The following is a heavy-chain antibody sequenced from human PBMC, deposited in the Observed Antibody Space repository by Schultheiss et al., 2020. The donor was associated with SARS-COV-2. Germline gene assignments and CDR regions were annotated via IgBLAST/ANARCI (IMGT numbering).Heavy chain of an antibody. J-gene: IGHJ5*02. D-gene: IGHD2-15*01. CDR2: INPSRGGT. CDR3: ARDWERGSCYP. CDR1: GYTFSSYG. V-gene: IGHV1-18*01. Sequence: GESLKISCKASGYTFSSYGIGWVRQAPGQGLEWMGWINPSRGGTNYVQKLQGSVTITSDTSASTAYMDLSNLRSEDTAVYYGARDWERGSCYPWGQGTLVTGFS.